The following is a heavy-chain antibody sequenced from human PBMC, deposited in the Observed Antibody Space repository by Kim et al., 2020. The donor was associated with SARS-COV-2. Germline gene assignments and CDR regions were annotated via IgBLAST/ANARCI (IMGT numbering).Heavy chain of an antibody. CDR1: GFSFGSYA. CDR3: ARGVHIVVEVSAFERYFDL. Sequence: GGSLRLSCAASGFSFGSYAMHWVRQAPGKGLEWVAFISYDGTKKHYVDSVKGRFTFSRDNSKDTLYLHMNDLRAEDTAVYYCARGVHIVVEVSAFERYFDLWGRGTLVTVSS. J-gene: IGHJ2*01. CDR2: ISYDGTKK. V-gene: IGHV3-33*05. D-gene: IGHD2-15*01.